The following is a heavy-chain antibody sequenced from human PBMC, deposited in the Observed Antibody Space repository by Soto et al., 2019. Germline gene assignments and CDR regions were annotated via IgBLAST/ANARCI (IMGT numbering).Heavy chain of an antibody. V-gene: IGHV5-10-1*01. D-gene: IGHD2-2*01. CDR1: GYSFTSHW. CDR2: IDPSDSYI. Sequence: PGASLKISCKGSGYSFTSHWISWVRQMPGKGLEWVGRIDPSDSYINYSPSFQGHVTISVDKSISTAYLQWSSLKASDSAIYYCARRGYCSSTTCEGGFDPWGQGTLVTVSS. J-gene: IGHJ5*02. CDR3: ARRGYCSSTTCEGGFDP.